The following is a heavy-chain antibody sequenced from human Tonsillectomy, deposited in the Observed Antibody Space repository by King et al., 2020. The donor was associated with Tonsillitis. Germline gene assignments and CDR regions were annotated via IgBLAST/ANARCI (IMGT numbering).Heavy chain of an antibody. CDR3: AKTSFGIAAALFFDS. Sequence: QLQESGPGLVKPSQTLSLTCNVSGGAISSGAYYWSWIRQNPGKGLGGIGHIYYSGSTYFNPSLKSRIAMSVDTSRNQFSLKLSSVTAADTAVYYCAKTSFGIAAALFFDSWGQGSLVTVSS. CDR2: IYYSGST. V-gene: IGHV4-31*03. CDR1: GGAISSGAYY. J-gene: IGHJ4*02. D-gene: IGHD6-13*01.